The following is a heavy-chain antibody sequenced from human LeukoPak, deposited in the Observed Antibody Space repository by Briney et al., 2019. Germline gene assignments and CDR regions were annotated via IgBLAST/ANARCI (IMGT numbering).Heavy chain of an antibody. CDR3: TYYYEDY. CDR2: IKSKTDGGTT. Sequence: TAGGSLRLSCAASGFTFSNAWMSWVRQAPGKRLEWVGRIKSKTDGGTTDYAAPGKGRFTISRDDSKKTRYLKMNSLKTEDTAVYYCTYYYEDYWGQGTLVTVSS. CDR1: GFTFSNAW. V-gene: IGHV3-15*01. J-gene: IGHJ4*02. D-gene: IGHD3-22*01.